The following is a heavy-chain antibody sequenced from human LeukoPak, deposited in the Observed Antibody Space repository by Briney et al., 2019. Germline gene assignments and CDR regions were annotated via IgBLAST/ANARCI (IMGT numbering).Heavy chain of an antibody. Sequence: SETLSLTCAVYGGSFSGYYWSWIRQPPGKGLEWMGEINHSGSTNYNPSLKSRFTISVDTSKNQFPLKLSSVTAADTAVYYCAKSNGYGLVDIWGQGTMVTVSS. CDR1: GGSFSGYY. D-gene: IGHD3-10*01. CDR2: INHSGST. J-gene: IGHJ3*02. CDR3: AKSNGYGLVDI. V-gene: IGHV4-34*01.